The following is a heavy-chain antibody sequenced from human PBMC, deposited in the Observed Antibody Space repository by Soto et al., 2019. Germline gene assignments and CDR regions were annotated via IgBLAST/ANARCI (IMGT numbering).Heavy chain of an antibody. Sequence: QVQLVQSGAEVKKPGASVKVSCKTSGYTFTNYDINWVRQATGQGLEWMGWTNPKSGYTGSAQKFQGRVTXXRDSSIRTAYMELQSLTSEDTAVYYCARTAGDLDYWGQGTLITVSS. J-gene: IGHJ4*02. CDR3: ARTAGDLDY. CDR1: GYTFTNYD. D-gene: IGHD4-17*01. V-gene: IGHV1-8*01. CDR2: TNPKSGYT.